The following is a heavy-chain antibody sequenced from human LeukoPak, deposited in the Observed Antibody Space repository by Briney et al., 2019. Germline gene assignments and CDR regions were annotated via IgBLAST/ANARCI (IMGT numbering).Heavy chain of an antibody. D-gene: IGHD6-19*01. CDR2: ISGSGGST. J-gene: IGHJ4*02. CDR1: GFTVSSNY. Sequence: SGGSLRLSCAASGFTVSSNYMSWVRQAPGKGLEWVSAISGSGGSTYYADSVKGRFTISRDNSKNTLYLQMNSLRAEDTAVYYCARDSYSSGWIDYWGQGTLVTVSS. V-gene: IGHV3-23*01. CDR3: ARDSYSSGWIDY.